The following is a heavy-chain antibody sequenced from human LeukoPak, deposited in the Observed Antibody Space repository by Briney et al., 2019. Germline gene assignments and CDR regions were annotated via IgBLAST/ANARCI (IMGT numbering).Heavy chain of an antibody. CDR3: AKDRSCTNDICHGDFDY. J-gene: IGHJ4*02. CDR1: GFTFSSYA. V-gene: IGHV3-23*01. CDR2: ISGSGGST. D-gene: IGHD2-8*01. Sequence: GGSLRLSCAASGFTFSSYAVSWVRQAPGKGLEWVSNISGSGGSTYSADSVKGRFTISRDNSKNTLYLQMNSLRAEDTALYYCAKDRSCTNDICHGDFDYWGQGTLVTVSS.